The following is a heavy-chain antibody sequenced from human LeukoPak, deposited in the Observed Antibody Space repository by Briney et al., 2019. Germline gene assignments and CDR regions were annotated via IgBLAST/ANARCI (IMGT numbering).Heavy chain of an antibody. CDR3: ASPAAIYAEYFQH. V-gene: IGHV1-69*01. D-gene: IGHD2-2*01. CDR2: IIPIFGTA. Sequence: SVKVSCKASGGTFSSYAISWVRQAPGQGLEWMGGIIPIFGTANYAQKFQGRVTITADESTSTAYMELSSLRSEDTAVYYCASPAAIYAEYFQHWGQGTLVTVSS. J-gene: IGHJ1*01. CDR1: GGTFSSYA.